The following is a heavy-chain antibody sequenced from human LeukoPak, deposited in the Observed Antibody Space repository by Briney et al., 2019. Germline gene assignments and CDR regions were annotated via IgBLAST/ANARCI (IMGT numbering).Heavy chain of an antibody. D-gene: IGHD3-9*01. Sequence: VGSLRLSCAASGFTFSSYCMSWVRQAPGKGLEWVANIKQDGSEKYYVDSVKSRFTISRDNAKNSLYLQINSLRAEETAVYYCARELRYFDWLSLYLDYWGQGTLVTVSS. V-gene: IGHV3-7*01. CDR2: IKQDGSEK. J-gene: IGHJ4*02. CDR3: ARELRYFDWLSLYLDY. CDR1: GFTFSSYC.